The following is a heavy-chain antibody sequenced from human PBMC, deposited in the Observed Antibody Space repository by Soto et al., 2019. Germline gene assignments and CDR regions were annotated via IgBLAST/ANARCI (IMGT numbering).Heavy chain of an antibody. CDR1: GFTFSSYG. D-gene: IGHD6-19*01. J-gene: IGHJ6*02. V-gene: IGHV3-30*03. Sequence: PGGSLRLSCAASGFTFSSYGMHWVRQAPGKGLEWVAVISYDGSNKYYADSVEGRFTISRDNSKNTLYLQMNSLRAEDTAVYYCARSDSSGWYGGYFRLGDYYGMDVWGQGTTVTVSS. CDR2: ISYDGSNK. CDR3: ARSDSSGWYGGYFRLGDYYGMDV.